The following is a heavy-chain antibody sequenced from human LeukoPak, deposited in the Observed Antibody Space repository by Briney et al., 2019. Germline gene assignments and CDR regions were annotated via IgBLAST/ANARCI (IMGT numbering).Heavy chain of an antibody. CDR3: ARSSGAIDY. Sequence: SQTLSLTCAISGDSISSKSAARNWIRQSPSRGLEWLGRTYYRSKWFNGYAVSVKSRMSINRDTSKNQFSLQMNSVTPEDTAVYYCARSSGAIDYWGQGTLVTVSS. CDR1: GDSISSKSAA. CDR2: TYYRSKWFN. J-gene: IGHJ4*02. V-gene: IGHV6-1*01. D-gene: IGHD3-10*01.